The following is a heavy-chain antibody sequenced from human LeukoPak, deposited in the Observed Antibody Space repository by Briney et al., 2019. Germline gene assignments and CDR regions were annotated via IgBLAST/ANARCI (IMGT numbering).Heavy chain of an antibody. CDR2: IYPGDSDT. V-gene: IGHV5-51*01. D-gene: IGHD3-22*01. J-gene: IGHJ4*02. CDR1: GYSFTSYW. Sequence: GESLKISCKGSGYSFTSYWIGWVRQMPGKGLEWMGIIYPGDSDTRYSPSFQGQVTISADKSISTAYLQWSSLKASDTAMYYCARPYYYDSSGYYPYYFDYWGQGTLVTVSS. CDR3: ARPYYYDSSGYYPYYFDY.